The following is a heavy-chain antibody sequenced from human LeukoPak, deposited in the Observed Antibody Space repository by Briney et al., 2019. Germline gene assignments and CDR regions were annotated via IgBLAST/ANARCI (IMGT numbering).Heavy chain of an antibody. CDR3: ARDYYQGGNSVIGLPDY. V-gene: IGHV1-46*01. J-gene: IGHJ4*02. CDR2: INPSGGST. CDR1: GYTFTSNY. Sequence: GASVKVSCKAFGYTFTSNYMHWVRQAPGQGLEWMGIINPSGGSTSYAQKFQGRVTMTRDMSTSTVYMELSSLRSEDTAVYYCARDYYQGGNSVIGLPDYWGQGTLVTVSS. D-gene: IGHD4-23*01.